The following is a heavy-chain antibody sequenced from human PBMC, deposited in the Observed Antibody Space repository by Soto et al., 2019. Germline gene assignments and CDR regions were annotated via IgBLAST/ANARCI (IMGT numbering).Heavy chain of an antibody. V-gene: IGHV4-30-2*01. J-gene: IGHJ5*02. CDR2: IYHSGST. CDR1: GVSISSGGCS. CDR3: ARGVKGSSWYWFDP. D-gene: IGHD6-13*01. Sequence: SETLSLTCAVSGVSISSGGCSWSWIRQPPGKGLEWIGYIYHSGSTYYNPSLKSRVTISVDRSKNQFSLKLSSVTAADTAVYYCARGVKGSSWYWFDPWGQGTLVTVSS.